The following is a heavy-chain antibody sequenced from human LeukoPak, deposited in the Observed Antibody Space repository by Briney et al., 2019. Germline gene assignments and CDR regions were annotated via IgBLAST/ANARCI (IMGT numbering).Heavy chain of an antibody. V-gene: IGHV4-34*01. D-gene: IGHD6-13*01. CDR1: GGSFSGYY. CDR3: ARVVAAAGSNRNYYYYYMDV. J-gene: IGHJ6*03. Sequence: SETLSLTCAVYGGSFSGYYWSWIRQPPGKGLEWIGEINHSGSTNYNPSLKSRVTISVNTSKNQFSLKLSSVTAADTAVYYCARVVAAAGSNRNYYYYYMDVWGKGTTVTVSS. CDR2: INHSGST.